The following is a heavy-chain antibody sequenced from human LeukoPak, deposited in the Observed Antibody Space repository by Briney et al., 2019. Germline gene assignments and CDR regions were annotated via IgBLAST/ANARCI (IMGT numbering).Heavy chain of an antibody. CDR3: ARSLPYGTTWYGRSDF. V-gene: IGHV3-7*03. Sequence: GSLRLSCAASGFPFNAYWMTWVRQAPGKGLEWVANIRQDGDTKYYVDSVKGRFTISRDSAMNSLYLQTNSLRAEDTAIYYCARSLPYGTTWYGRSDFWGQGTLVTVSS. CDR2: IRQDGDTK. CDR1: GFPFNAYW. J-gene: IGHJ4*02. D-gene: IGHD6-13*01.